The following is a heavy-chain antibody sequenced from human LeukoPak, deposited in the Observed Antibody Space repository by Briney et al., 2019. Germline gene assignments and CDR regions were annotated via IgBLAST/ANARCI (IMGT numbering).Heavy chain of an antibody. CDR3: TRTVNSASDF. J-gene: IGHJ4*02. CDR1: GFTFSIYA. Sequence: RGSLRLSCAASGFTFSIYAMHWVRQAPGKGLEWVATINQNGGVKYYVDSVKGRFTISRDNAKTSLFLQMNSLRIDDTAMYYCTRTVNSASDFWGQGTLVTVSS. V-gene: IGHV3-7*03. CDR2: INQNGGVK. D-gene: IGHD4-23*01.